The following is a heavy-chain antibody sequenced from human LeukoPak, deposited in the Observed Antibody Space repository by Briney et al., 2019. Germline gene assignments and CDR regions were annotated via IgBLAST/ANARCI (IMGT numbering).Heavy chain of an antibody. V-gene: IGHV4-59*01. CDR2: IYYSGST. CDR1: GGSISSYY. Sequence: SETLSLTCTVPGGSISSYYWSWIRQPPGKGLEWIGYIYYSGSTNYNPSLKSRVTISVDTSKNQFSLKLSSVTAADTAVYYCAREGSYYRFDYWGQGTLVTVSS. J-gene: IGHJ4*02. D-gene: IGHD1-26*01. CDR3: AREGSYYRFDY.